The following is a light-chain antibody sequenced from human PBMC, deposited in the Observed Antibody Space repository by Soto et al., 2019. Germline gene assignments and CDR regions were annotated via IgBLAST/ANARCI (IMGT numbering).Light chain of an antibody. CDR1: KLGDKY. V-gene: IGLV3-1*01. Sequence: SYELTQPPSVSVSPGQTASITCSGEKLGDKYACWYQQKPGQSPVLVIYQDNKRPSGIPERFSGSNSGNTATLTISDTQAMDEADYYCQAWDSRTGVFGAGTKLTVL. CDR3: QAWDSRTGV. CDR2: QDN. J-gene: IGLJ1*01.